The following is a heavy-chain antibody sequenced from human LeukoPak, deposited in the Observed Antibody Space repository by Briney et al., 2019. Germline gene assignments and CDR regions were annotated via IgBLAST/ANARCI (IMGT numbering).Heavy chain of an antibody. CDR2: IKSKADGGST. CDR1: GFPFINAW. D-gene: IGHD2-15*01. CDR3: TADGCSGGGCFSGHY. Sequence: GGSLRLSCAASGFPFINAWMSWVRQAPGKGLEWVGRIKSKADGGSTDYAAPVKGRFTFSRDDSKNTLYLQMNSLKTENTAVYYCTADGCSGGGCFSGHYWGQGTLVTVSS. V-gene: IGHV3-15*01. J-gene: IGHJ4*02.